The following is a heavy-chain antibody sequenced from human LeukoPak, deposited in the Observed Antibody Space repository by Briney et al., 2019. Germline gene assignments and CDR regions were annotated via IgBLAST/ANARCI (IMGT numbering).Heavy chain of an antibody. V-gene: IGHV3-53*01. Sequence: GGSLRLSCAASGFTVSSNYMSWVRQAPGKGLEWVSVIYSGGSTYYADSVKGRFTISRDNSKNTLYLQMNSLSAEDTAVYYCARVGGYDLSFFDYWGQGTLVTVSS. J-gene: IGHJ4*02. CDR2: IYSGGST. CDR3: ARVGGYDLSFFDY. D-gene: IGHD5-12*01. CDR1: GFTVSSNY.